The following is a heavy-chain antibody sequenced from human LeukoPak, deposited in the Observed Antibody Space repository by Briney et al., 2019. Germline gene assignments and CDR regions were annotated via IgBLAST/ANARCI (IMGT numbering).Heavy chain of an antibody. Sequence: GGSLRLSCAASGFTVTSNHMNWVSHAPGKGMEWVSIIYTGGTTHYADSLKDRFTISRDDSINTLYLQMNSLRAEDTAVYYCARDSSSYYFDYWGQGTLVTVSS. V-gene: IGHV3-66*01. J-gene: IGHJ4*02. CDR3: ARDSSSYYFDY. CDR1: GFTVTSNH. CDR2: IYTGGTT. D-gene: IGHD6-6*01.